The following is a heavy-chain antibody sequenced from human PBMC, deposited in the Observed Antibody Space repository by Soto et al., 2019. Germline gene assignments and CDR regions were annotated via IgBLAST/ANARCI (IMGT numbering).Heavy chain of an antibody. J-gene: IGHJ4*02. CDR3: AREVVNYYDSSGYNYFDY. CDR1: GFTVSSNY. CDR2: IYSGGST. D-gene: IGHD3-22*01. V-gene: IGHV3-53*01. Sequence: GWSLRLSCAASGFTVSSNYMSWVRQAPGKGLEWVSVIYSGGSTYYADSVKGRFTISRDNSKNTLYLQMNSLRAEDTAVYYCAREVVNYYDSSGYNYFDYWGQGTLVTVSS.